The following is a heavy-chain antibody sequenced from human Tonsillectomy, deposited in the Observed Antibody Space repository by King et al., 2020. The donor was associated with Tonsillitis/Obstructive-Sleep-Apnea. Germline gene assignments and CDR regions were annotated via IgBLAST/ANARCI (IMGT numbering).Heavy chain of an antibody. D-gene: IGHD6-25*01. CDR2: RSDEGSNK. J-gene: IGHJ4*02. Sequence: GGGGGGGGGGLRRAGGGAGLTCGGGAGQGVRRAPGRGLGWVAVRSDEGSNKYYADSVAGRFPISRDNSKNTLYLQLNSLRAEGTAVYYCARAPEYSSGLRGQGTLVTVSS. CDR3: ARAPEYSSGL. CDR1: GLTCGGGA. V-gene: IGHV3-30*04.